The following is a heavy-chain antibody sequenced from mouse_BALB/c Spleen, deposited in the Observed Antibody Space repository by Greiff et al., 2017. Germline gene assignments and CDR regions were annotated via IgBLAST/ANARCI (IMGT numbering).Heavy chain of an antibody. D-gene: IGHD2-4*01. V-gene: IGHV1S29*02. CDR1: GYTFTDYN. CDR2: IYPYNGGT. Sequence: EVHLVESGPELVKPGASVKISCKASGYTFTDYNMHWVKQSHGKSLEWIGYIYPYNGGTGYNQKFKSKATLTVDNSSSTAYMELRSLTSEDSAVYYCARWDYGWYFDVWGAGTTVTVSS. CDR3: ARWDYGWYFDV. J-gene: IGHJ1*01.